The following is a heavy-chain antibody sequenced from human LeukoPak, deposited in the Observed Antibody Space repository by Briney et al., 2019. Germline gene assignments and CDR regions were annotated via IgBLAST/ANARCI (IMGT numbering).Heavy chain of an antibody. Sequence: GGSLRLSCAASGFTFSSYALHWVRQAPGKGLEWVAVISYDGRNKYNADSVKGRFTISRDNSKNTLYLQMNSLRAEDTAVYYCARDCGGDCYIDYWGQGTLVTVSS. CDR2: ISYDGRNK. J-gene: IGHJ4*02. D-gene: IGHD2-21*02. V-gene: IGHV3-30*04. CDR3: ARDCGGDCYIDY. CDR1: GFTFSSYA.